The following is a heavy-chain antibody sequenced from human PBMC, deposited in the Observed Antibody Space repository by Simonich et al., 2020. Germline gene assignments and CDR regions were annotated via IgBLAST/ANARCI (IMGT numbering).Heavy chain of an antibody. CDR1: GFTFSSYG. D-gene: IGHD6-13*01. Sequence: EVQLVESGGGLVKHGGSLRLSCAASGFTFSSYGMNWVRQAPGNWLGWVSSISSSSRYIYYADSVKGRFTISRDNAKTSLYLQMNSLRAEDTAVYYCARARGDSSSWYFDYWGQGTLVTVSS. V-gene: IGHV3-21*01. CDR2: ISSSSRYI. CDR3: ARARGDSSSWYFDY. J-gene: IGHJ4*02.